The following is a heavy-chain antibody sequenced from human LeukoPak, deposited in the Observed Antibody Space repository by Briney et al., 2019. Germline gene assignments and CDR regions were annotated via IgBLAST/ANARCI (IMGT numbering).Heavy chain of an antibody. CDR3: AREGSALRDLNYFDF. J-gene: IGHJ4*02. CDR2: ISVYNGNT. CDR1: GYTFTSYG. Sequence: ASVKVSCKASGYTFTSYGISWVRQAPGQGLEWMGWISVYNGNTNHAQKLQDRVTMTTDTSTSTAYMELRSLRSDDTAVYYCAREGSALRDLNYFDFWGQGTLVSVPS. D-gene: IGHD3-10*01. V-gene: IGHV1-18*01.